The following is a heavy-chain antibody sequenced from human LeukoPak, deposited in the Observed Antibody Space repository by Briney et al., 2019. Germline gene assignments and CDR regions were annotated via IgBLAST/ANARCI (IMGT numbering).Heavy chain of an antibody. CDR1: GFTFSNAW. CDR2: IKSKTDGGTT. V-gene: IGHV3-15*05. J-gene: IGHJ5*02. CDR3: ARNYYDSSGYYH. Sequence: KPGGSLRLSCAASGFTFSNAWMSWVRQAPGKGLEWVGRIKSKTDGGTTDYAAPVKGRFTISRDDSKNSLYLQMNSLRAEDTALYYCARNYYDSSGYYHWGQGTLVTVSS. D-gene: IGHD3-22*01.